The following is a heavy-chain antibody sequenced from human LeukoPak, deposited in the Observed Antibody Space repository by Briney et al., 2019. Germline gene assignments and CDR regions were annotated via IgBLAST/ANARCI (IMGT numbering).Heavy chain of an antibody. CDR2: IWYDGTKK. CDR3: ARDLDSYWYFDL. D-gene: IGHD1-1*01. Sequence: PGRSLRLSCTASGFSFRMYGMHWVRQAPGKGLEWVAVIWYDGTKKFYGDSVKGRFTVSRDNSKNTLYPQMNSLRAEDTAVYYCARDLDSYWYFDLWGRGTLVTVSS. CDR1: GFSFRMYG. V-gene: IGHV3-33*01. J-gene: IGHJ2*01.